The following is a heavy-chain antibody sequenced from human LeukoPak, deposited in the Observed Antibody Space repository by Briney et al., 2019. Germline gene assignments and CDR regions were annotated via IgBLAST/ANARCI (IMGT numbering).Heavy chain of an antibody. D-gene: IGHD6-19*01. J-gene: IGHJ4*02. CDR2: INAGNGNT. CDR1: GYTFTSYA. V-gene: IGHV1-3*01. Sequence: ASVKVSCKASGYTFTSYAMHWVRQAPGQRLEWMGWINAGNGNTKYSQKFQGRVTITRDTSASTAYMELSSLRSEDTAVYYCARRLSSREQWLAPPGYWGQGTLVTVSS. CDR3: ARRLSSREQWLAPPGY.